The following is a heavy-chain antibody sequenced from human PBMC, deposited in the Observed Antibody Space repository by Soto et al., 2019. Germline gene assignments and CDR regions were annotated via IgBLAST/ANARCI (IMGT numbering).Heavy chain of an antibody. CDR1: GYSFTSYW. D-gene: IGHD3-10*01. J-gene: IGHJ6*02. Sequence: GESLKISCKGSGYSFTSYWISWVRQMPGKGLEWKGRIDPSDSYTNYSPSFQGHVTISADKSISTAYLQWSSLKASDTAMYYCAVLRGDMVRGVILNYYYYGMDVWGQGTTVTVSS. CDR3: AVLRGDMVRGVILNYYYYGMDV. CDR2: IDPSDSYT. V-gene: IGHV5-10-1*01.